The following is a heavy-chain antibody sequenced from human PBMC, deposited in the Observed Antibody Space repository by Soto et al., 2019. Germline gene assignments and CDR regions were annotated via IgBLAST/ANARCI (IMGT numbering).Heavy chain of an antibody. J-gene: IGHJ6*02. CDR3: TTACGTTCYWSYYGMDV. D-gene: IGHD2-2*01. CDR2: IKSKGDGGTT. V-gene: IGHV3-15*01. CDR1: GFIFNTAW. Sequence: EVQLVESGGGLVKPGGSLRLSCEASGFIFNTAWMNWVRQSPGKGLEWVGHIKSKGDGGTTDYAAPVKGRFIISRDDSKKTLYLQMDSLKTEDTAVYYCTTACGTTCYWSYYGMDVWGQGTTVTVSS.